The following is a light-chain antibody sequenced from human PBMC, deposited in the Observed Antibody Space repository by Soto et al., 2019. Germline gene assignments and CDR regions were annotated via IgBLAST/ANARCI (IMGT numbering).Light chain of an antibody. CDR2: EVT. V-gene: IGLV2-14*01. CDR1: SSDVGAYNY. J-gene: IGLJ2*01. CDR3: SSYTSSNTLV. Sequence: QSALTQPASVSGSPGQSITISCTGTSSDVGAYNYVSWYQRHPGKAPKVIIYEVTNRASGISNRFSASKSGNTASLTISGLQAEDEADYYCSSYTSSNTLVFGGGTKLTVL.